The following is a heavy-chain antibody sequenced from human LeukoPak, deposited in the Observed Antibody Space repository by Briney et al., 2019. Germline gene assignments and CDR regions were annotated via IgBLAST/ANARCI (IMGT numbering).Heavy chain of an antibody. CDR3: ARDYYDSSGYYYVIGY. CDR1: GGSISSGSYY. D-gene: IGHD3-22*01. CDR2: IYTSGST. V-gene: IGHV4-61*02. Sequence: TLSLTCTVSGGSISSGSYYWSWIRQPAGKGLEWIGRIYTSGSTNYNPSLKSRVTISVDTSKNQFSLKLSSVTAADTAVYYCARDYYDSSGYYYVIGYWGQGTLVTVSS. J-gene: IGHJ4*02.